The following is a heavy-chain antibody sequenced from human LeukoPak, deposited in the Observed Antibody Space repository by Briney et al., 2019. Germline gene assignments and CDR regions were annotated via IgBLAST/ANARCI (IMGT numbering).Heavy chain of an antibody. V-gene: IGHV4-61*02. CDR3: ARETAMVRGVNAFYYHMDV. Sequence: SQTLSLTCTVSGGSVGSGSYYWSWIRQPAGKGLEWIGRIQNNGRTNKKPSFWSRVTISVDTSKTQFSLNMTSVTAADTAVYYCARETAMVRGVNAFYYHMDVWGKGTTVTVSS. D-gene: IGHD3-10*01. J-gene: IGHJ6*03. CDR2: IQNNGRT. CDR1: GGSVGSGSYY.